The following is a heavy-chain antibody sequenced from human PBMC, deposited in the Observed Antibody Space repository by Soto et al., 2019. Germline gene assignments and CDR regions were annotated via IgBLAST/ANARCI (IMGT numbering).Heavy chain of an antibody. CDR3: ARVVIGYYYYYYMDV. J-gene: IGHJ6*03. CDR2: ISAYNGNT. CDR1: GYTFTSYD. D-gene: IGHD3-16*02. V-gene: IGHV1-18*01. Sequence: ASVKVSCKASGYTFTSYDINWVRQATGQGLEWMGWISAYNGNTNYAQKLQGRVTMTTDTSTSTAYMELRSLRSDDTAVYYCARVVIGYYYYYYMDVWGKGTTVTVSS.